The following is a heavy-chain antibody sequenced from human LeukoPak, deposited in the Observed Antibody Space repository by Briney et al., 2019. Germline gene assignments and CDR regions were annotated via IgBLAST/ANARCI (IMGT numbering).Heavy chain of an antibody. CDR2: IKQDGSEK. CDR3: ARGYYDSSGYQAFDY. V-gene: IGHV3-7*01. Sequence: GGSLRLSCAASGFTFSSYGMHWVRQAPGKGLEWVANIKQDGSEKYYVDSVKGRFTISRDNAKNSLYLQMNSLRAEDTAVYYCARGYYDSSGYQAFDYWGQGTLVTVSS. D-gene: IGHD3-22*01. CDR1: GFTFSSYG. J-gene: IGHJ4*02.